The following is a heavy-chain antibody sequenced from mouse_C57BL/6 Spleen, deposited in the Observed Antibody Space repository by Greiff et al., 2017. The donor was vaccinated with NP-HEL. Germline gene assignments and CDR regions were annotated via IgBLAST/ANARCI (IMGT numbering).Heavy chain of an antibody. D-gene: IGHD2-3*01. V-gene: IGHV1-52*01. CDR1: GYTFTSYW. J-gene: IGHJ4*01. Sequence: QVQLQQPGAELVRPGSSVKLSCKASGYTFTSYWMHWVKQRPIQGLEWIGNIDPSDSETHYNQKFKDKATLTVDKASSTAYMQLSSLTSEDSAVYYCARGGWLGRGGYAMDYWGQGTSVTVSS. CDR3: ARGGWLGRGGYAMDY. CDR2: IDPSDSET.